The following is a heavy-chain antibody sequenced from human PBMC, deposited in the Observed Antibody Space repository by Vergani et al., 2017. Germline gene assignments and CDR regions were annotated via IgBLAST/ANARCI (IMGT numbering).Heavy chain of an antibody. J-gene: IGHJ4*02. D-gene: IGHD2-15*01. CDR2: IKQDGSEK. V-gene: IGHV3-7*01. Sequence: EVQLVESGGGLVKPGGSLRLSCAASGFTFSSYWMSWVRQAPGKGLEWVANIKQDGSEKYYVDSVKGRFTISRDNAKNSLYLQMNSLRAEDTAVYYCARDARYCSGGSCYPDYWGQGTLVTVSS. CDR3: ARDARYCSGGSCYPDY. CDR1: GFTFSSYW.